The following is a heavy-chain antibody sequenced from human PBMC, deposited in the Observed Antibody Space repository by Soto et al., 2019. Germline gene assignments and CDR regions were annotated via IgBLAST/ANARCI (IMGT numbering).Heavy chain of an antibody. V-gene: IGHV3-23*01. CDR3: AKNLDRNYYYGLDV. CDR1: EFTFSTYA. CDR2: ISGSGGST. Sequence: VQLLESGGGLVQPRGSLRLSCAASEFTFSTYAMSWVRQAPGKGLEWVSTISGSGGSTYYADSVKGRFTISRDNSKNTLYLQMNSLRAEDTALYYCAKNLDRNYYYGLDVWGQGTTVTVSS. J-gene: IGHJ6*02.